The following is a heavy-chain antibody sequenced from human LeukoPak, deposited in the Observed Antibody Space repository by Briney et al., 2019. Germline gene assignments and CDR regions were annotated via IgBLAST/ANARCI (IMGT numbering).Heavy chain of an antibody. Sequence: PSETLSLTCAVYGGSFSGYYWSWIRQPPGKGLEWIGEINHSGSTNYNPSLKSRVTISVDTSKNQFSLKLSSVTAADTAVCYCARLVVVPAAMEPYYYYMDVWGKGTTVTISS. V-gene: IGHV4-34*01. J-gene: IGHJ6*03. CDR2: INHSGST. CDR3: ARLVVVPAAMEPYYYYMDV. CDR1: GGSFSGYY. D-gene: IGHD2-2*01.